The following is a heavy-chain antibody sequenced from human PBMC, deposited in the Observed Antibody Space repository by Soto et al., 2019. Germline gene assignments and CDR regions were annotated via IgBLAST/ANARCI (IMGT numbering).Heavy chain of an antibody. CDR1: GYTFTSYA. V-gene: IGHV1-3*01. CDR2: INAGNGNT. D-gene: IGHD3-10*01. J-gene: IGHJ6*03. CDR3: ARDLLWSGENYYYYMDV. Sequence: ASVKVSCKASGYTFTSYAMHWVRQAPGQRLEWMGWINAGNGNTKYSQKFQGRVTITRDTSASTAYMELSSLRSEDTAVYYCARDLLWSGENYYYYMDVWGKGTTVTVSS.